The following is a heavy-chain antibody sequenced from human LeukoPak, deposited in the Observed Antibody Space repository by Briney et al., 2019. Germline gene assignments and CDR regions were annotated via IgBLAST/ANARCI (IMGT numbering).Heavy chain of an antibody. Sequence: PSETLSLTCTVPGGSISSYYWSWIRQPPGKGLEWIGYIYYSGSTNYNPSLKSRVTISVDTSKNQFSLKLSSVTAADTAVYYCAAANGYNLFDYWGQGTLVTVSS. D-gene: IGHD5-24*01. CDR1: GGSISSYY. CDR2: IYYSGST. CDR3: AAANGYNLFDY. V-gene: IGHV4-59*01. J-gene: IGHJ4*02.